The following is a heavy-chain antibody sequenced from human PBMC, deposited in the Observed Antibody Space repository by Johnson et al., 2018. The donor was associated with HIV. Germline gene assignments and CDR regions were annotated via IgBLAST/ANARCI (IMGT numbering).Heavy chain of an antibody. CDR1: GFTFDDYA. CDR3: AREDSSGYFDGFDV. J-gene: IGHJ3*01. Sequence: VQLVESGGGLVQPGRSLRLSCAASGFTFDDYAMHWVRQAPGKGLEWVSGMSWNSGSNKYYADSVKGRFTISRDNSKNTMYMQMNSLRAEDTAVYYCAREDSSGYFDGFDVWGQGTMVTVSS. V-gene: IGHV3-9*01. CDR2: MSWNSGSNK. D-gene: IGHD3-22*01.